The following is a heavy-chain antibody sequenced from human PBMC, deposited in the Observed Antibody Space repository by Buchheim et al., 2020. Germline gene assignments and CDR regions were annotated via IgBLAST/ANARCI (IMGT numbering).Heavy chain of an antibody. D-gene: IGHD2-15*01. J-gene: IGHJ4*02. Sequence: QVQLQQWGAGLLKPSETLSLTCAVYGGSFSGYYWSWIRQPPEKGLEWIGEINHSGSTNYNPSLKSRVTISVDTSKNQFSLKLSSVTAADTAVYYCARRYCSGGSCYEVWGQGTL. CDR3: ARRYCSGGSCYEV. CDR1: GGSFSGYY. CDR2: INHSGST. V-gene: IGHV4-34*01.